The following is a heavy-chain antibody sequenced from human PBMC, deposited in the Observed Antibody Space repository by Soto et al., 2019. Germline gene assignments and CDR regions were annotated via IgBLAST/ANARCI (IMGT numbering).Heavy chain of an antibody. CDR2: ISWNGGSI. D-gene: IGHD4-4*01. V-gene: IGHV3-20*04. CDR3: ARASNYGTPFFNGMDV. CDR1: EFSFSNYA. Sequence: GGSLRLSSAASEFSFSNYAMSWVRQAPGKGLEWVSGISWNGGSIGYADSVKGRFTISRDNAKNSLYLQMNSLRAEDTAVYYCARASNYGTPFFNGMDVWGQGTTVTVSS. J-gene: IGHJ6*02.